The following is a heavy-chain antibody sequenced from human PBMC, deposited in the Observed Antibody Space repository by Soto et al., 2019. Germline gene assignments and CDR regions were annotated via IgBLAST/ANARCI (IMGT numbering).Heavy chain of an antibody. D-gene: IGHD3-10*01. CDR2: INYSGST. CDR3: ARNDYKSKVYGY. V-gene: IGHV4-31*03. J-gene: IGHJ4*02. Sequence: TLSLTCTVSGGSINSGGYYWSWIRQHPGKGLEWIGYINYSGSTNYNPSLKSRVIISRDTSKNQLSLKLSSVTAADTAIYYCARNDYKSKVYGYWGQGTLVTVSS. CDR1: GGSINSGGYY.